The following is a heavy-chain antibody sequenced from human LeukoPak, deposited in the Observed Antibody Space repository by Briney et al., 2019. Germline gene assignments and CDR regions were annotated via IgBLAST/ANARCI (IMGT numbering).Heavy chain of an antibody. D-gene: IGHD3-10*01. CDR2: ISWNSGKI. J-gene: IGHJ4*02. CDR3: AKAPYYSGSGSYDC. V-gene: IGHV3-9*01. Sequence: GGSLRLSCAASGFTFDDYAMHWVRQAPGKGLEWVSSISWNSGKINYADSVKGRFTISRDNAKNSLYLQMNSLRTEDTALYYCAKAPYYSGSGSYDCWGQGALVTVSS. CDR1: GFTFDDYA.